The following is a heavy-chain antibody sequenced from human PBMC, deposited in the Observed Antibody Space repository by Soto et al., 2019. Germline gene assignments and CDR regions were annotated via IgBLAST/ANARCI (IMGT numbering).Heavy chain of an antibody. CDR1: GFTFSSYG. CDR2: IWYDGSNK. Sequence: QVQLVESGGGVVQPGRSLRLSCAASGFTFSSYGMHWVRQAPGKGLEWVAVIWYDGSNKYYADSVKGRFTTSRDNSKNTLSLQLTSLWAEDRAVYYCAQNCAGYSGGWCQRGGVDYWGQGTLVTVSS. V-gene: IGHV3-33*06. J-gene: IGHJ4*02. D-gene: IGHD6-19*01. CDR3: AQNCAGYSGGWCQRGGVDY.